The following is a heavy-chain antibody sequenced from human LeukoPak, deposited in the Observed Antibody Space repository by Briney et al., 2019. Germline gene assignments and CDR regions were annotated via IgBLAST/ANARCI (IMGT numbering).Heavy chain of an antibody. D-gene: IGHD2-8*02. CDR3: AKTYMWSIDAFHI. Sequence: GGSLRLSCVASGFTLSNYSMSWVRQAPGKGLEWVSGISGSGGSTYYADSVKGRVTISRDNSKNTLFLQLNSLRAEDAAVYYCAKTYMWSIDAFHIWGQGTMVTVSS. CDR2: ISGSGGST. V-gene: IGHV3-23*01. J-gene: IGHJ3*02. CDR1: GFTLSNYS.